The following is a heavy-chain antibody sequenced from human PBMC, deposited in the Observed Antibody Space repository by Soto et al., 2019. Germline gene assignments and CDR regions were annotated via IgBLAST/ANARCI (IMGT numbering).Heavy chain of an antibody. CDR3: ARGGGIAVAGTHLDY. D-gene: IGHD6-19*01. Sequence: EVQLLESGGGLVQPGGSLRLSCAASGFTFSSYAMSWVRQAPGKGLEWVSGIGGSGAGTNYADSVKGRFTISRDNSKNTVYLEMSSLRAEETAVYYCARGGGIAVAGTHLDYWGQGTLVTVSS. J-gene: IGHJ4*02. CDR1: GFTFSSYA. CDR2: IGGSGAGT. V-gene: IGHV3-23*01.